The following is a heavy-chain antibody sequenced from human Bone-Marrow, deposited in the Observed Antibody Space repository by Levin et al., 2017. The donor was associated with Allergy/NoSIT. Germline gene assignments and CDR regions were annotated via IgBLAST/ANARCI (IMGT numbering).Heavy chain of an antibody. D-gene: IGHD2-2*01. CDR3: ARSCGSASCPEEGELDP. V-gene: IGHV1-8*01. CDR2: LNPHSGRT. Sequence: GESLKISCKASGYTFSSYDINWVRQATGQGLEWMGRLNPHSGRTDYGTKFQGRLTMTRDTSISTAYMELSSLRSEDTAVYYCARSCGSASCPEEGELDPWGQGTLVTVSS. J-gene: IGHJ5*02. CDR1: GYTFSSYD.